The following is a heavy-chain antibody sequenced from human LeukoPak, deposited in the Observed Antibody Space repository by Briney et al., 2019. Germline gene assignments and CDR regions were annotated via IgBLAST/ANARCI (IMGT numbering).Heavy chain of an antibody. CDR2: IWYDGSNK. Sequence: GGSLRLSCAASGFTFSSYGMHWVRQAPGKGLEWVAVIWYDGSNKYYADSVKGRFTISRDNSKNTLYLQMDSLRVEDTAVYYCARVGSYGLELFDYWGQGTLVTVSS. CDR1: GFTFSSYG. CDR3: ARVGSYGLELFDY. J-gene: IGHJ4*02. D-gene: IGHD5-18*01. V-gene: IGHV3-33*01.